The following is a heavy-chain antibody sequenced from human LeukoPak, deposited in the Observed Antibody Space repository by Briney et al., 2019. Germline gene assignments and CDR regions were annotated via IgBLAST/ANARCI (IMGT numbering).Heavy chain of an antibody. Sequence: SGGSLRLSCAASGFTFSSYGMHWVRQAPGKGLEWVAFIRSDGSNKYYTDSVEGRFTISRDNSKLYLQMNSLRAEDTAVYYCARDKSRASYYMDVWGKGTTVTVSS. CDR1: GFTFSSYG. J-gene: IGHJ6*03. CDR2: IRSDGSNK. CDR3: ARDKSRASYYMDV. V-gene: IGHV3-30*02.